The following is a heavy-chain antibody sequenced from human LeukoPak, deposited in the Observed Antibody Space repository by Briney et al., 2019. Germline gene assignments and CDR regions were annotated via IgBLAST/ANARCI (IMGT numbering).Heavy chain of an antibody. CDR1: GGSFSGYY. V-gene: IGHV4-34*01. CDR2: INHSGST. CDR3: ARWFHCSGGSCNSSPPRTVTYGMDV. Sequence: PSETLSLTCAVYGGSFSGYYWSWIRQPPGKGLEWIGEINHSGSTNYNPSLERRVTISVDTSKNQFSLKLSSVTAADTAVYYCARWFHCSGGSCNSSPPRTVTYGMDVWGQGTTVTVSS. J-gene: IGHJ6*02. D-gene: IGHD2-15*01.